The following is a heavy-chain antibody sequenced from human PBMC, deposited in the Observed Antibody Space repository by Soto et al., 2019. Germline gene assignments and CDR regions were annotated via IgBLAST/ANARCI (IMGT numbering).Heavy chain of an antibody. V-gene: IGHV3-23*01. J-gene: IGHJ4*02. Sequence: EVQLLESGGGLVQPGGSLRLSCAASEFTLSTYAMSWVRQAPGKGLEWVSAISGSGGSTYYADSVKGRFTISRDNSKNTRYLQMTRMRAKDTAVYYSASHQRPDYYDSSGYYDLNFEYWGEGTLVTVSS. CDR2: ISGSGGST. CDR3: ASHQRPDYYDSSGYYDLNFEY. CDR1: EFTLSTYA. D-gene: IGHD3-22*01.